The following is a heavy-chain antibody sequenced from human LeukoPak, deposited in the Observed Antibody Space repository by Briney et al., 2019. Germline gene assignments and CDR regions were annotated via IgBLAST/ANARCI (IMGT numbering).Heavy chain of an antibody. D-gene: IGHD1-1*01. CDR1: GGSFSTYY. CDR3: ARGPTISETGYFDY. V-gene: IGHV4-34*01. Sequence: SETLSLTCAVCGGSFSTYYWSWIRQSPGKGLEWIAEINHRGDTNYNPSVRSRVTISVDTSKNQFSLKVRSVTAADTAVYYCARGPTISETGYFDYWGQGTLVTVSS. J-gene: IGHJ4*03. CDR2: INHRGDT.